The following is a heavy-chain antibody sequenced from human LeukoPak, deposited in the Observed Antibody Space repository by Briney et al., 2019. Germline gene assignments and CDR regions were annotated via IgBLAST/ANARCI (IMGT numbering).Heavy chain of an antibody. CDR2: ISSSSSTI. CDR3: SGDYYDSSGRVAFDI. D-gene: IGHD3-22*01. J-gene: IGHJ3*02. Sequence: GGSLRLSCAASGFTFSRYSMNWVRQAPGKGLEWVSYISSSSSTIYYADSVKGRFTISRDNAKNSLYLQMNSLRAEDTAVYYCSGDYYDSSGRVAFDIWGQGTMVTVSS. CDR1: GFTFSRYS. V-gene: IGHV3-48*01.